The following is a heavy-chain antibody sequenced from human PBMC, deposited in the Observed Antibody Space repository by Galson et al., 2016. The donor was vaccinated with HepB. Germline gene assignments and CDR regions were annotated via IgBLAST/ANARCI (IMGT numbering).Heavy chain of an antibody. CDR2: IYYSGST. CDR1: GGSISSSSYY. D-gene: IGHD5-18*01. CDR3: ARHLKIQLWLRGNWFDP. J-gene: IGHJ5*02. V-gene: IGHV4-39*01. Sequence: SETLSLTCTVSGGSISSSSYYWGWIRQPPGEGLEWIGSIYYSGSTYYNPSLKSRVTISVDTSKNQFSLKLSSVTAADTAVYYCARHLKIQLWLRGNWFDPWGQGTLVTVSS.